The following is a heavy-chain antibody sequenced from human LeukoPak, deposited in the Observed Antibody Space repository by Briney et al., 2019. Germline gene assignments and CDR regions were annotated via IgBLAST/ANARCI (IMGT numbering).Heavy chain of an antibody. CDR2: ISYSGST. D-gene: IGHD2-15*01. CDR3: ARVISGY. J-gene: IGHJ4*02. CDR1: GGSISSTNNY. V-gene: IGHV4-39*02. Sequence: ASETLSLTCTVSGGSISSTNNYWAWIRQPPGKGLEWIGSISYSGSTSYNLSLKRRVTMSIDTSKNHFSLRLSSMTAADTAVYYCARVISGYWGQGTLVTVSS.